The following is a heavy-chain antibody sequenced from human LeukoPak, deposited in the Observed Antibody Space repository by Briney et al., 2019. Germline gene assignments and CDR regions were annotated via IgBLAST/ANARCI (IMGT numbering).Heavy chain of an antibody. CDR1: GFLVSSNY. D-gene: IGHD3-22*01. CDR3: AGGSGYRVFDP. V-gene: IGHV3-7*01. J-gene: IGHJ5*02. Sequence: GGSLRLSCAASGFLVSSNYMSWVRQAPGKGLEWVANIKQDASEKNYVDSVKGRFIISRDNAKNSLFLQMNNVRVEDTAVYYCAGGSGYRVFDPWGQGTLVTVSS. CDR2: IKQDASEK.